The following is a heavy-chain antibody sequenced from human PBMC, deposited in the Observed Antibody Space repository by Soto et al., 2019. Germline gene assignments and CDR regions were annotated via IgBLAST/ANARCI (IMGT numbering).Heavy chain of an antibody. CDR1: GYTFTGYY. V-gene: IGHV1-2*02. CDR2: MNPDSGDT. Sequence: RASVKVSRKASGYTFTGYYLHWVRQAPGQGLEWMGWMNPDSGDTNYAQKFQDRVTMTRDTSISTAYMELSSLRSDDTAVYYCTRFLLWDTKPVGAIDHWGQGTLVTVSS. D-gene: IGHD3-10*01. CDR3: TRFLLWDTKPVGAIDH. J-gene: IGHJ4*02.